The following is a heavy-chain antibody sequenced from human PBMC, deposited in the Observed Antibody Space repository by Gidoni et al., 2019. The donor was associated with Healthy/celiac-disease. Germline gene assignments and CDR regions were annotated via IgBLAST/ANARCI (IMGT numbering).Heavy chain of an antibody. CDR3: ARQQGVMRGYSWTPHEWDY. J-gene: IGHJ4*02. D-gene: IGHD5-18*01. CDR1: GGSISSSSYY. Sequence: QLQLQESGPGLVKPSETLSLTCTVSGGSISSSSYYWGWIRQPPGKGLEWIGSIYYSGSTYYNPSLKSRVTISVDTSKNQFSLKLSSVTAADTAVYYCARQQGVMRGYSWTPHEWDYWGQGTLVTVSS. CDR2: IYYSGST. V-gene: IGHV4-39*01.